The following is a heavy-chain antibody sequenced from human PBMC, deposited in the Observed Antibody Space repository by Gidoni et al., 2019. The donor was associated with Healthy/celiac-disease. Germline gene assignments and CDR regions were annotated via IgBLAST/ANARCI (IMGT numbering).Heavy chain of an antibody. D-gene: IGHD3-3*01. Sequence: QVQLQQWGAGLLKPSETLSLTCAVHGGSFSGYYWIWIRQPPGKGLEWIGEINHSGSTNYNPSLKSRVTISVDTSKNQFSLKLSSVTAADTAVYYCARGRVYYDFWSGYYRGTTIDYWGQGTLVTVSS. CDR2: INHSGST. CDR1: GGSFSGYY. V-gene: IGHV4-34*01. CDR3: ARGRVYYDFWSGYYRGTTIDY. J-gene: IGHJ4*02.